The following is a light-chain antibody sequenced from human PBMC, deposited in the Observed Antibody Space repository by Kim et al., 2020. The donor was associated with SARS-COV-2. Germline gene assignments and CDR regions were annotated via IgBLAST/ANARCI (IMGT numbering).Light chain of an antibody. Sequence: GQSITISCTGTSSDVGYYNYVSWYRQYPGKAPKLLIYDVYKRPSGVSSRFSGSKSGNTASLTISGLQADDEADYYCSSYTTSSTSVFGGGTKLTVL. V-gene: IGLV2-14*04. J-gene: IGLJ3*02. CDR3: SSYTTSSTSV. CDR2: DVY. CDR1: SSDVGYYNY.